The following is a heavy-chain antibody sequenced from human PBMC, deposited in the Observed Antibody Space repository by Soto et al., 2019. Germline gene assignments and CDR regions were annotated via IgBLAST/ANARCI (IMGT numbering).Heavy chain of an antibody. J-gene: IGHJ4*02. V-gene: IGHV3-64D*06. CDR1: GFTFSSYA. Sequence: GGSLRLSCSASGFTFSSYAMHWVRQAPGKGLEYVSAISSNGGSTYYADSVEGRFTISRDNSKNTLYLQMSSLRAEDTAVYYCVKSLFTFGGVIALFDYWGQGXLVTVYS. D-gene: IGHD3-16*02. CDR2: ISSNGGST. CDR3: VKSLFTFGGVIALFDY.